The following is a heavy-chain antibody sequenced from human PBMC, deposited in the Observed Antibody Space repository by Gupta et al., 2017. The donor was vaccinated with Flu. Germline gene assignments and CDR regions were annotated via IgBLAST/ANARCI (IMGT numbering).Heavy chain of an antibody. J-gene: IGHJ6*02. CDR2: IYYSGST. Sequence: QVQLQESGPGLVKPSETLSLTCTVSGGSISSYYWSWIRQPPGKGLEWIGYIYYSGSTNYNPSLKSRVTISVDTSKNQFSLKLSSVTAADTAVYYCARLTTGEWDYYYYGMDVWGQGTTVTVSS. CDR3: ARLTTGEWDYYYYGMDV. CDR1: GGSISSYY. D-gene: IGHD4-4*01. V-gene: IGHV4-59*08.